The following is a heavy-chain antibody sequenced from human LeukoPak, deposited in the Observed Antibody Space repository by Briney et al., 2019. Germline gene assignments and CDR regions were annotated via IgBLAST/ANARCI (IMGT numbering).Heavy chain of an antibody. CDR1: GYTLTELS. D-gene: IGHD4-23*01. CDR3: ATDQPPSSGNSMRY. Sequence: ASVKVSCKVSGYTLTELSMHWVRQAPGKGLEWMGGFDPEDGETIYAQKFQGRVTMTEGTSTDTAYMELSSLRSEDTAVYYCATDQPPSSGNSMRYWGQGTLVTVSS. CDR2: FDPEDGET. V-gene: IGHV1-24*01. J-gene: IGHJ4*02.